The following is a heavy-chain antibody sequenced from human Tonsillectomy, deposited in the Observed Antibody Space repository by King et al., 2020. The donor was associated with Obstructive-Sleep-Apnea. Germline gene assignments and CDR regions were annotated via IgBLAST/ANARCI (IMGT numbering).Heavy chain of an antibody. D-gene: IGHD1-14*01. V-gene: IGHV3-9*01. Sequence: VQLVESGGGLVQPGRSLRLSCAASGFNSNDYAMHWVRQAPGKGLEWVSGIYWDGSSTGYADFVKGRFTISRDNAKSSLYLQMNNLKAEDTAVYYCGKDSSPGGMDVWGQGTTVTVSS. J-gene: IGHJ6*02. CDR1: GFNSNDYA. CDR2: IYWDGSST. CDR3: GKDSSPGGMDV.